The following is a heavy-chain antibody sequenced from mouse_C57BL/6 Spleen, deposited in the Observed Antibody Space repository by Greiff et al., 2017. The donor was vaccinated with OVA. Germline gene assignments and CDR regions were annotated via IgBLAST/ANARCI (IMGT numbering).Heavy chain of an antibody. CDR1: GYTFTSYW. V-gene: IGHV1-64*01. Sequence: QVQLQQPGAELVKPGASVKLSCKASGYTFTSYWMHWVKQRPGQGLEWIGMIHPNSGSTNYNEKFKSKATLTVDKSSSTAYMQLSSLTSEDSAVYYCARSTGTRYVDVWGTGTTVTVSS. CDR2: IHPNSGST. D-gene: IGHD4-1*01. J-gene: IGHJ1*03. CDR3: ARSTGTRYVDV.